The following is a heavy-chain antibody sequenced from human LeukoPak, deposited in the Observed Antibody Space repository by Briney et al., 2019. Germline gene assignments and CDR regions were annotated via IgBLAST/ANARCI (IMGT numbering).Heavy chain of an antibody. CDR3: AKDDAWGRYKD. V-gene: IGHV3-23*01. CDR2: ISPSGGIT. CDR1: GFTFSSYA. J-gene: IGHJ1*01. D-gene: IGHD3-16*01. Sequence: GGSLRLSCAASGFTFSSYAMSWVRQAPGKGLEWVSGISPSGGITYYTDSVKGRFTISRDNSKNTVSPQMNSLRGDDTAVYYCAKDDAWGRYKDWGQGTLVTVSS.